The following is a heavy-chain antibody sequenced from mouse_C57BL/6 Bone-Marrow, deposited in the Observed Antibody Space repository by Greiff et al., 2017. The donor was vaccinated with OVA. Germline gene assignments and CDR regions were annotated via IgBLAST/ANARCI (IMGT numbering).Heavy chain of an antibody. CDR2: IWTGGGT. CDR3: AKIYYGYDGGFDY. Sequence: VQLQESGPGLVAPSQSLSITCTVSGFSLTSYAISWVRQPPGKGLEWLGVIWTGGGTNYNSALKSRLSISKDNSKSQVFLKMNSLQTDDTARYYCAKIYYGYDGGFDYWGQGTTLTVSS. D-gene: IGHD2-2*01. J-gene: IGHJ2*01. V-gene: IGHV2-9-1*01. CDR1: GFSLTSYA.